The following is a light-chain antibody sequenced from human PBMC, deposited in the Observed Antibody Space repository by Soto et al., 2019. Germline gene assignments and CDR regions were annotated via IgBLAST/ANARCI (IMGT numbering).Light chain of an antibody. Sequence: EIVLTQSPGTLSLSPGERATLSCRASQSVSSSYLAWYQQKPGQPPRLLIYGASSRATGIPDRFSGSGSGTDFTLTISRLEPEDFAVYYCQQYGSSPTFGQGTRLEIK. CDR2: GAS. CDR3: QQYGSSPT. CDR1: QSVSSSY. V-gene: IGKV3-20*01. J-gene: IGKJ5*01.